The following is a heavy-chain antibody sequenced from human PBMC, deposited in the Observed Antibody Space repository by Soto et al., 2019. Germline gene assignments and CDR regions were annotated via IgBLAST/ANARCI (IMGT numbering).Heavy chain of an antibody. V-gene: IGHV3-30*18. J-gene: IGHJ6*02. Sequence: QVQLVESGGGVVQPGRSLRLSCAASGFTFSSYGMHWVRQAPGKGLEWVALISYDGSNEDYADSVKGRFTISRDNSKKTLHLQMNSLRPEDTAVYYCAKDLEWLVLRYAMDVWGQGTTVTVSS. CDR3: AKDLEWLVLRYAMDV. CDR2: ISYDGSNE. D-gene: IGHD6-19*01. CDR1: GFTFSSYG.